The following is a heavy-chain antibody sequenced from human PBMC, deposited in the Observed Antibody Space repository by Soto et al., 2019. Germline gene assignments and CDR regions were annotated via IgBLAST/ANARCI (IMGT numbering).Heavy chain of an antibody. D-gene: IGHD6-19*01. CDR3: ARDYGSGAVAGTSYYYYYMDV. CDR2: INPSGGST. V-gene: IGHV1-46*03. CDR1: GYTFTSYY. Sequence: GASVKVSCKASGYTFTSYYMHWVRQAPGQGLEWMGIINPSGGSTSYAQKFQGRVTMTRDTSTSTVYMELSSLRSEDTAVYYCARDYGSGAVAGTSYYYYYMDVWGKGTTVTVSS. J-gene: IGHJ6*03.